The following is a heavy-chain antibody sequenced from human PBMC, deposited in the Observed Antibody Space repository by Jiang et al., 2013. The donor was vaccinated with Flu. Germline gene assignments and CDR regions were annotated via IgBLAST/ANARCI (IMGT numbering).Heavy chain of an antibody. CDR2: INTNTGNP. D-gene: IGHD6-19*01. J-gene: IGHJ4*02. CDR3: ARGGRAGSTGWYGHFEY. V-gene: IGHV7-4-1*02. Sequence: QSGSELKKPGASVKLSCKASGYTFTNYAMSWLRQAPGQGLEWMGWINTNTGNPAYAQGFTGRFVFSLDTSLSAAYLQITSLKAEDTAVYYCARGGRAGSTGWYGHFEYWGQGTLVTVSS. CDR1: GYTFTNYA.